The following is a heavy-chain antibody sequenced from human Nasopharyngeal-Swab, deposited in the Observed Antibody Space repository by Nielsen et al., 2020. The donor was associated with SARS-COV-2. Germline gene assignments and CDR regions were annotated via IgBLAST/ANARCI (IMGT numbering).Heavy chain of an antibody. CDR1: GYSFTSYW. CDR2: IYPGDSDT. J-gene: IGHJ3*02. V-gene: IGHV5-51*01. CDR3: ARRPSYYYGSGGIAFDI. Sequence: GESLKISCKGSGYSFTSYWIGWVRQMPGKGLEWMGIIYPGDSDTRYSPSFQGQVTISAGKSISTAYLQWSSLKASDTAMYYCARRPSYYYGSGGIAFDIWGQGTMVTVSS. D-gene: IGHD3-10*01.